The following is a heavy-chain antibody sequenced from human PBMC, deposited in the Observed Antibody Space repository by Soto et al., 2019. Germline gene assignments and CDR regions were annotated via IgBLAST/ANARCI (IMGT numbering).Heavy chain of an antibody. D-gene: IGHD3-9*01. V-gene: IGHV1-69*04. CDR1: GGTFSSYT. CDR3: ARDVRDYDILTGYHTRFDP. Sequence: SVKVSCKASGGTFSSYTISWVRQAPGQGLEWMGRITPILGIANYAQKFQGRVTITADKSTSTAYMELSSLRSEDTAVYYCARDVRDYDILTGYHTRFDPWGQGTLVTVSS. J-gene: IGHJ5*02. CDR2: ITPILGIA.